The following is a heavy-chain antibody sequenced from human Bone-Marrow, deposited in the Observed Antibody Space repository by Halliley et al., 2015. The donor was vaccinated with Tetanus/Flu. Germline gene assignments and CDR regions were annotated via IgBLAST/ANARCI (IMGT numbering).Heavy chain of an antibody. J-gene: IGHJ6*02. D-gene: IGHD4-4*01. Sequence: GYFSPSGSTDYAPYLKSRVNIEADRSKTQFSLKLPSVTAADTAVYYCARGGAVTTSPGAMDVWGQGTTVTVSS. CDR2: FSPSGST. CDR3: ARGGAVTTSPGAMDV. V-gene: IGHV4-30-2*01.